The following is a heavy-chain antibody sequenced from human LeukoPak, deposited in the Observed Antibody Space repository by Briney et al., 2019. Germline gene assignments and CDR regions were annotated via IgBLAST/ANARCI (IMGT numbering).Heavy chain of an antibody. V-gene: IGHV3-49*04. CDR2: IRSKACGGTI. CDR1: RFTFGYYA. D-gene: IGHD2-2*02. J-gene: IGHJ2*01. Sequence: RALRVSCTASRFTFGYYAMSWVRQAPWKGRKGVGFIRSKACGGTIEYAASVKGKFTISRDDSKRIAYLQMNSVKTEDKAVYYCTRDGCSSTSCYTRYFDLWRRGTLVTVSS. CDR3: TRDGCSSTSCYTRYFDL.